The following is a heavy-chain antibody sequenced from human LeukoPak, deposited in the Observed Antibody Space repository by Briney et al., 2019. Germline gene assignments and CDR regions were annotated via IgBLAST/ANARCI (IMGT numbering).Heavy chain of an antibody. CDR2: IIPILGIA. Sequence: GASVKVSCKASGGTFSSYAISWVRQAPGQGLEWMGRIIPILGIANYAQKFQGRVTITADKSTSTAYMELSSLRSEDTAVYYCARSRMAAAALYYFDYWGQGTLVTVSS. V-gene: IGHV1-69*04. CDR1: GGTFSSYA. D-gene: IGHD6-13*01. CDR3: ARSRMAAAALYYFDY. J-gene: IGHJ4*02.